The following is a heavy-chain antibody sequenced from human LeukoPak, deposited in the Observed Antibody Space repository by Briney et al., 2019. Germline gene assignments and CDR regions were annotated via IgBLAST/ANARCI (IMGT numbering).Heavy chain of an antibody. V-gene: IGHV1-2*02. D-gene: IGHD6-19*01. J-gene: IGHJ4*02. CDR1: GYTFTGYY. CDR2: INPNSGGT. CDR3: ARVIAVAGDCIDY. Sequence: GASVKVSCKASGYTFTGYYMHWVRQAPGQGLEWMGWINPNSGGTNYAQKFQGRVTMTRDTSISTAYMELSRLRSDDTAVYYCARVIAVAGDCIDYWGQGTLVTVSS.